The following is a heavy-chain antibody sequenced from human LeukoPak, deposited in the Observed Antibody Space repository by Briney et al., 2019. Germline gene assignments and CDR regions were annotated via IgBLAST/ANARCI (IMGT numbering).Heavy chain of an antibody. CDR2: IYHSGST. CDR1: GGSISSYY. V-gene: IGHV4-38-2*02. CDR3: ARDLPEDY. Sequence: SETLSLTCTVSGGSISSYYWGWIRQPPGKGLEWIGSIYHSGSTYYNPSLKSRVTISVDTSKNQFSLKLSSVTAADTAVYYCARDLPEDYWGQGTLVTVSS. J-gene: IGHJ4*02.